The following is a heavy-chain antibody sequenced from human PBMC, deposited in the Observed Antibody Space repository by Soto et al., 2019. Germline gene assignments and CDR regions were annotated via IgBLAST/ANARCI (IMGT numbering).Heavy chain of an antibody. CDR1: GYTFTGYY. CDR3: ASRYCTTSDCPGFDY. CDR2: INPNSGGT. Sequence: ASVKVSCKASGYTFTGYYMHWVRQAPGQGLEWMGWINPNSGGTNYAQKFQGWVTMTRDTSISTAYMELSRLRSEDTAVFYCASRYCTTSDCPGFDYWGQGTLVTVSS. J-gene: IGHJ4*02. V-gene: IGHV1-2*04. D-gene: IGHD2-8*01.